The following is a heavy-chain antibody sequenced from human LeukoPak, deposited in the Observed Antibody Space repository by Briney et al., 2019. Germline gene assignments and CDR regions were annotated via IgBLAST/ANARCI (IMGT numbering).Heavy chain of an antibody. CDR3: ARVGITMVRGAFDP. D-gene: IGHD3-10*01. CDR1: GFTFSSYS. CDR2: IWYDGSNK. J-gene: IGHJ5*02. V-gene: IGHV3-33*01. Sequence: GGSLRLSCAASGFTFSSYSMHWVRQAPGKGLEWVAVIWYDGSNKYYADSVKGRFTISRDNSKNTLYLQMNSLRAEDTAVYYCARVGITMVRGAFDPWGQGTLVTVSS.